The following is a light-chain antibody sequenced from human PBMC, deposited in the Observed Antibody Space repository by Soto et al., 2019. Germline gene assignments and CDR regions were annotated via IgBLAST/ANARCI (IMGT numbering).Light chain of an antibody. CDR3: QQLNGSPWT. Sequence: IQFTQSPSDLCAGVGGRVSGTCRASQGIGTYLVWYQQKSGKAPTVLIYASSTLQTGVPSRFSGSGSGTDYTLTIASLQPEDFATYYCQQLNGSPWTFGQGTKVDIK. CDR1: QGIGTY. J-gene: IGKJ1*01. V-gene: IGKV1-9*01. CDR2: ASS.